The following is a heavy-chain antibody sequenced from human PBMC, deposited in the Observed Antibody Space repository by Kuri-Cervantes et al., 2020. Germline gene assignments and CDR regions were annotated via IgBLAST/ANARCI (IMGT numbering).Heavy chain of an antibody. V-gene: IGHV3-30*18. D-gene: IGHD1-14*01. CDR2: ISYDGSNK. CDR1: GFTFSSYG. Sequence: GGSLRLSCAASGFTFSSYGMHWVRQAPGKGLEWVAVISYDGSNKYYADSVKGRFTISRDNSKNTLYLQMNSLRAEDTAVYYCVKVSLAGSTFHSLATLSGMDVWGQGTTVTVSS. J-gene: IGHJ6*02. CDR3: VKVSLAGSTFHSLATLSGMDV.